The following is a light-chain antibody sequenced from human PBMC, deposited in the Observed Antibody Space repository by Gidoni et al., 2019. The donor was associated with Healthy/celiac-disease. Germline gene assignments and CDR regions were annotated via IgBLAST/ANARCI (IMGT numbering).Light chain of an antibody. Sequence: QSVLTKPPSASGTPGQRVTISCSGSSSNIGSNTVNWYQQLPGTAPKLLIYSNNQRPSGVPDRFSGSKSGTSASLAISGLQSEDEADYYCAAWNDSRPYVFGTGTKVTVL. J-gene: IGLJ1*01. CDR2: SNN. CDR1: SSNIGSNT. CDR3: AAWNDSRPYV. V-gene: IGLV1-44*01.